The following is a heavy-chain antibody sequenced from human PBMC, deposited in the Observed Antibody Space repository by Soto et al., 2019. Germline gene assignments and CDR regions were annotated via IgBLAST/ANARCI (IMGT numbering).Heavy chain of an antibody. D-gene: IGHD3-9*01. CDR3: ARGGGLRYFDY. J-gene: IGHJ4*02. Sequence: EVQLVESGGGLVQPGGSLRLSCAASGFTVSSNYMSWVRQAPGKGLEWVSVIYSGGSTYYADSVKGRFTISRHNSKNTLYIQRNSLRAEDTAVYYCARGGGLRYFDYWGQGTLVTVSS. V-gene: IGHV3-53*04. CDR2: IYSGGST. CDR1: GFTVSSNY.